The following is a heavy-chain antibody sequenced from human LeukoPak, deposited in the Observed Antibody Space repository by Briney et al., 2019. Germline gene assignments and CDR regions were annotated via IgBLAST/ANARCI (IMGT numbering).Heavy chain of an antibody. J-gene: IGHJ4*02. Sequence: SQTLSLTCTVSGGSISSGSYYWSWIRQPAGQGLEWIGRIYTSGSTNYNPSLKSRVTISVDTSKNQFYLKLSSVTAADTALYYCARELRWNSSSWYVRDWGQGSLVTVSS. D-gene: IGHD6-13*01. CDR1: GGSISSGSYY. V-gene: IGHV4-61*02. CDR3: ARELRWNSSSWYVRD. CDR2: IYTSGST.